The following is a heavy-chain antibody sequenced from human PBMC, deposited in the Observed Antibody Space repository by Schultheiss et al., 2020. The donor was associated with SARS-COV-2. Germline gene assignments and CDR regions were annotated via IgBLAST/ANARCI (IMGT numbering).Heavy chain of an antibody. V-gene: IGHV1-46*01. CDR3: AMDRGTFSSRWSGGGKWFDP. D-gene: IGHD6-13*01. J-gene: IGHJ5*02. CDR1: GGTFSSYA. Sequence: ASVKVSCKASGGTFSSYAISWVRQAPGEGLEWMGIINPSGGSTSYAQKFQGRVTMTRDTSTSTVYMELSSLRSEDTAVYYCAMDRGTFSSRWSGGGKWFDPWGQGTLVTVSS. CDR2: INPSGGST.